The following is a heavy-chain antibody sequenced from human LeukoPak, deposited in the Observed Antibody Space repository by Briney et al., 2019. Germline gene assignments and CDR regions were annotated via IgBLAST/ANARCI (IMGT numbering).Heavy chain of an antibody. CDR2: IWYDGSNK. D-gene: IGHD6-19*01. J-gene: IGHJ4*02. V-gene: IGHV3-33*01. CDR1: GFSFSNYG. Sequence: PGGSLRLSCAASGFSFSNYGMHWVRQAPCKGLEWVAIIWYDGSNKYYADSVKGRFTVSRDNSKNTLFLQMNSLRAEDTAVYFCARESYSSGWDLDYWGQGTLVTVSS. CDR3: ARESYSSGWDLDY.